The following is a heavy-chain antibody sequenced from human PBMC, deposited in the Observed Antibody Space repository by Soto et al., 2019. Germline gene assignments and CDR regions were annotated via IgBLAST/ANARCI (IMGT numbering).Heavy chain of an antibody. J-gene: IGHJ4*01. CDR1: GFAFSNAW. D-gene: IGHD3-16*01. CDR3: TTDSRTIMPEVRFDS. CDR2: VKSKTDGGSA. Sequence: PGGSLRLSCAASGFAFSNAWINWVRQAPGRGLEWVGRVKSKTDGGSADYAAPVKGRFDVSRDDSKNIVYLQMNSLKTEDTAVYYCTTDSRTIMPEVRFDSWGPGTPVTVS. V-gene: IGHV3-15*07.